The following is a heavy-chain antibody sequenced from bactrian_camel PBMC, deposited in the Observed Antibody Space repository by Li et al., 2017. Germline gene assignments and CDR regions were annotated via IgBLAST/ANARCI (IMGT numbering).Heavy chain of an antibody. D-gene: IGHD6*01. CDR1: GFTFSSYG. CDR2: ISEDGGNT. CDR3: ARVRGVVAVGFVDY. V-gene: IGHV3S6*01. J-gene: IGHJ4*01. Sequence: HVQLVESGGGLVQPGGSLRLSCTASGFTFSSYGINWIRQTPGKGLEWVSSISEDGGNTYYADSVKGRFTASRDNAQNTVYPQMNSLKPDDTAVYSCARVRGVVAVGFVDYWGQGTQVTVS.